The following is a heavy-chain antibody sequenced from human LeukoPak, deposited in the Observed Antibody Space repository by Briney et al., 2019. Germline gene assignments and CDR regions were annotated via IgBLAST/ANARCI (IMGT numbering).Heavy chain of an antibody. CDR3: ARGYDSSGYYYWYFDY. CDR1: GYTFTGYY. V-gene: IGHV1-69*13. D-gene: IGHD3-22*01. CDR2: IIPIFGTA. Sequence: SVKVSCKASGYTFTGYYMHWVRQAPGQGLEWMGGIIPIFGTANYAQKFQGRVTITADESTSTAYMELSSLRSGDTAVYYCARGYDSSGYYYWYFDYWGQGTLVTVSS. J-gene: IGHJ4*02.